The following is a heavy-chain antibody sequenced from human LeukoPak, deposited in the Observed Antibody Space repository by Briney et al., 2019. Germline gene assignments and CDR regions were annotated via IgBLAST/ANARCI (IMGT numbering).Heavy chain of an antibody. V-gene: IGHV3-64*01. J-gene: IGHJ4*02. CDR3: ARWGYLAAVDY. Sequence: GGSLRLSCAASGFTFSSYAMHWVRQAPGKGLEYVSAISSNGGSTYYANSVKGRFTISRDNSKNTLYLQMGSLRAEDMAVYYCARWGYLAAVDYWGQGTLVTVSS. CDR2: ISSNGGST. CDR1: GFTFSSYA. D-gene: IGHD6-13*01.